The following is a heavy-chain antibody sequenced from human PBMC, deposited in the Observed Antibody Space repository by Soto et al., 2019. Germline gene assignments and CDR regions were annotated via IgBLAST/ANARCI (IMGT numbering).Heavy chain of an antibody. D-gene: IGHD3-22*01. CDR3: ARDLIRAGYYDSSGYDAFDI. Sequence: ASVKVSCKASGYTFTSYAMHWVRQAPGQRLEWMGWINAGNGNTKYSQKLQGRVTMTTDTSTSTAYMELRSLRSDDTAVYYCARDLIRAGYYDSSGYDAFDIWGQGTMVTVSS. V-gene: IGHV1-3*01. CDR2: INAGNGNT. CDR1: GYTFTSYA. J-gene: IGHJ3*02.